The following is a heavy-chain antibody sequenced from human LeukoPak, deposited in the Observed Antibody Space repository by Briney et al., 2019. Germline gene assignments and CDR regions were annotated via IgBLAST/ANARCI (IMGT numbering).Heavy chain of an antibody. V-gene: IGHV4-59*08. CDR1: GGSISSYY. CDR3: AGRRAGAWAGIDY. J-gene: IGHJ4*02. CDR2: IYYSGST. Sequence: SETLSLTCTVSGGSISSYYWSWIRQPPGKGLEWIGYIYYSGSTNYNPSLKSRVTISVDTSKNQFSLKLSSVTAADTAVYYCAGRRAGAWAGIDYWGQGTLVTVSS. D-gene: IGHD6-19*01.